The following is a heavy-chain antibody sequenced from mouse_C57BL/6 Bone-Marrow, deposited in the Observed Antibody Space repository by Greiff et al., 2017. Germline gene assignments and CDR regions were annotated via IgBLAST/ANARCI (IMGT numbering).Heavy chain of an antibody. CDR3: ARNDYSSYFFDY. V-gene: IGHV1-55*01. CDR2: IYPGSGST. CDR1: GYTFTSYW. Sequence: QVQLQQSGAELVKPGASVKMSCKASGYTFTSYWITWVKQRPGQGLEWIGDIYPGSGSTNYNEKFKSKATLTVDTSSSTAYMQLSSLTSECSAVYYCARNDYSSYFFDYWGQGTTLTVSS. D-gene: IGHD2-4*01. J-gene: IGHJ2*01.